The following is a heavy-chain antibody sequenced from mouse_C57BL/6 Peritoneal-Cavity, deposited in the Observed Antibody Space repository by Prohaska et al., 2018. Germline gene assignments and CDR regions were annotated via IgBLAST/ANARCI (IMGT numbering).Heavy chain of an antibody. Sequence: DFEMHWVKQTTVHGLEWICAIDPETGGTAYNQKFKGKAILTADKSSSTAYMELRSLTSEDSAVYYCTRGLDYWVQGTTLTAAS. V-gene: IGHV1-15*01. CDR3: TRGLDY. CDR1: DFE. CDR2: IDPETGGT. J-gene: IGHJ2*01.